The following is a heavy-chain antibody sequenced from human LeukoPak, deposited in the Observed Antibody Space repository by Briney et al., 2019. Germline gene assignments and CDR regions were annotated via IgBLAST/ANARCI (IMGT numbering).Heavy chain of an antibody. Sequence: GRSLRLSCAASGFIFDDYAMYWVRQAPGKGLEWVSGISWNSGTIGYADSVKGRFTISRDNAKNSLYLHMNSLRAGDTAVYYCARESSSGWYDYWGQGTLVTVSS. J-gene: IGHJ4*02. V-gene: IGHV3-9*01. CDR2: ISWNSGTI. D-gene: IGHD6-19*01. CDR1: GFIFDDYA. CDR3: ARESSSGWYDY.